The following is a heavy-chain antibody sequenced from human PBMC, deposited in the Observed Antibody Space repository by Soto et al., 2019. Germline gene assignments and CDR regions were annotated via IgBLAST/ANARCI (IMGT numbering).Heavy chain of an antibody. CDR2: ISGYNGDTNT. CDR3: ARDNDVSTGYFFDN. D-gene: IGHD3-9*01. J-gene: IGHJ4*02. V-gene: IGHV1-18*01. Sequence: QVQLVQSAAEVRKPGASVKVSCKASGYIFTNYAISWVRQAPGQGPEWMGWISGYNGDTNTHYSQKFQGRVTMTTDMSTTTAYMELRSLRSDDTAVYYCARDNDVSTGYFFDNWGQGTLVTVSP. CDR1: GYIFTNYA.